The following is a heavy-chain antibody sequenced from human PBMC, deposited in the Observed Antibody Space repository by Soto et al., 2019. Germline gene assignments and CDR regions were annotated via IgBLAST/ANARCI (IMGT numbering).Heavy chain of an antibody. CDR2: INPSGGRT. J-gene: IGHJ4*02. CDR1: GYTFTHHY. Sequence: GASVKVSCKASGYTFTHHYIHWVRQAPGQGLDWVGVINPSGGRTNYAQKFQGRVTMTGDTSTRTVYVELSSLRSEDTAVYYCARDLGDILTGYYTDRFDYWGQGTLVTVSS. D-gene: IGHD3-9*01. CDR3: ARDLGDILTGYYTDRFDY. V-gene: IGHV1-46*01.